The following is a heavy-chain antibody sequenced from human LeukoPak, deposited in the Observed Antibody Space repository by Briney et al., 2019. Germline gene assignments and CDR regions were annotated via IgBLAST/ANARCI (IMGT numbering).Heavy chain of an antibody. CDR1: GFAFTSYA. D-gene: IGHD6-19*01. CDR2: ISGSGGST. V-gene: IGHV3-23*01. J-gene: IGHJ4*02. CDR3: AKSRAVAGTETFDY. Sequence: PGGSLRLSCAASGFAFTSYAMSWVRQAPGEGLEWVSAISGSGGSTYYADSVKGRFTISRDYFKNRLDLQMNSLRVEDTAVYYCAKSRAVAGTETFDYWGQGTLVTVSS.